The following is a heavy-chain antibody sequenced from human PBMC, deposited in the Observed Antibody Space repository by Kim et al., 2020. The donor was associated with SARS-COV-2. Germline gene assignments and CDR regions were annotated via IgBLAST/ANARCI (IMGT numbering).Heavy chain of an antibody. V-gene: IGHV3-11*04. J-gene: IGHJ4*02. CDR1: GFTFSDYY. D-gene: IGHD5-12*01. Sequence: GGSLRLSCAASGFTFSDYYMSWIRQAPGKGLEWVSYISSSGSTIYYADSVKGRFTISRDNAKNSLYLQMNSLRAEDTAVYYCARYSIEMATIIGRDHYYFDYWGQGTLVTVSS. CDR2: ISSSGSTI. CDR3: ARYSIEMATIIGRDHYYFDY.